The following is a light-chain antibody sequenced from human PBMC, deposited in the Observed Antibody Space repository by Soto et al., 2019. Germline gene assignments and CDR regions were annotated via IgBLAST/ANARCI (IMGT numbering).Light chain of an antibody. Sequence: DIVMTQSPLSLPVTPGEPASISCRSSQSLLHSNGYNYLDWYLQKPGQSPQLLISLGSNRASGGPDRFSGSGSGTDFTLKISRVEAEDVGVYYCMQALQTPTFGQGTKVEIK. CDR2: LGS. J-gene: IGKJ1*01. V-gene: IGKV2-28*01. CDR3: MQALQTPT. CDR1: QSLLHSNGYNY.